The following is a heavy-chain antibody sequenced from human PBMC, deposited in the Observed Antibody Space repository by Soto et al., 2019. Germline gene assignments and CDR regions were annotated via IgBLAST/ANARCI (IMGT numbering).Heavy chain of an antibody. J-gene: IGHJ3*02. CDR2: IYYSGST. Sequence: QVQLHESDAGLVKASQTLSLTCTVSGGSVSSGAYYWTWIRQRPGKGLEWIGYIYYSGSTYYSPSLKSRLFISLDTSKNQFSVRLSSVTAVDTAMYYCARARLRAVYAFDIWGQGTMGTVSS. D-gene: IGHD5-12*01. V-gene: IGHV4-31*03. CDR3: ARARLRAVYAFDI. CDR1: GGSVSSGAYY.